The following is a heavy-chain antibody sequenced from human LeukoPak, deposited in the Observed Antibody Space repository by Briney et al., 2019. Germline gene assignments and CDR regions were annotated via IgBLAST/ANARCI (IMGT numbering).Heavy chain of an antibody. V-gene: IGHV3-7*03. CDR2: IKQDGSEK. J-gene: IGHJ4*02. D-gene: IGHD3-10*01. Sequence: QPGGSLRLSCAASGFTFSSYWMSWVRQAPGKGLEWVANIKQDGSEKYYVDSVKGRFTISRDNVKNSLYLQMNSLRAEDTAVYYCARVSPLGRITMVRGVPIFDYWGQGTMVTVSS. CDR3: ARVSPLGRITMVRGVPIFDY. CDR1: GFTFSSYW.